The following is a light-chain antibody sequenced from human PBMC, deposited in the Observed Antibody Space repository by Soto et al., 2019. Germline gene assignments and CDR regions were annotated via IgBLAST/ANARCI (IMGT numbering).Light chain of an antibody. CDR2: RAS. CDR3: QQYDNWPPRYT. V-gene: IGKV3-15*01. J-gene: IGKJ2*01. Sequence: EIVMTQSPATLSVSPGERATLSCRASQSVSNNLAWYQQRPGQPPRLLIYRASTRAPGIPARFSGSGSGTEFTLPISSLQSEDFAIYYCQQYDNWPPRYTFGQGTQLEIK. CDR1: QSVSNN.